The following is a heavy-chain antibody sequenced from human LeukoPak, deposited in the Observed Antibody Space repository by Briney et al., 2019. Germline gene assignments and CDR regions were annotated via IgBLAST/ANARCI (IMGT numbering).Heavy chain of an antibody. J-gene: IGHJ4*02. CDR2: SDPEDGET. CDR3: ATGIEYDTYYFDD. CDR1: GYTLTELS. D-gene: IGHD6-6*01. Sequence: ASVKVSCKVSGYTLTELSVHWVRQAPGKGLEWMGGSDPEDGETMYAQRFQGRVMMTDDTSTDTAYMELTSLRSEDTAVYYCATGIEYDTYYFDDWGQGTLVTVSS. V-gene: IGHV1-24*01.